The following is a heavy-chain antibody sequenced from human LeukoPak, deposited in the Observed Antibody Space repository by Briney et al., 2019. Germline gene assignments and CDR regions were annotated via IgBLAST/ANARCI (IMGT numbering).Heavy chain of an antibody. CDR2: INTNTRNP. Sequence: GASVKVSCKASGYTFTRYAMNWVRQAHGQGLEWMGRINTNTRNPTYAQGFTGRVVFSLDTSVSTAYLQISSLKAEDTAVYYCARGGFESRWACDIWGQGTMVTVSS. CDR1: GYTFTRYA. D-gene: IGHD3-22*01. V-gene: IGHV7-4-1*02. CDR3: ARGGFESRWACDI. J-gene: IGHJ3*02.